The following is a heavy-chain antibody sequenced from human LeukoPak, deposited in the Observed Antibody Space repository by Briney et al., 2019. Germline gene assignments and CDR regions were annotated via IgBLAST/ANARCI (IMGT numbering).Heavy chain of an antibody. CDR2: ISGSGITI. CDR3: ARVRRDWGSYQFYYFDY. D-gene: IGHD3-16*02. Sequence: GGSLRLSCAASGFTFSNYEMNWVRQAPGKGLEWVSYISGSGITIYYADSVKAQFTISRDNAQDSVYVQMKTVRAEDTAVDYCARVRRDWGSYQFYYFDYWRQGTLVSVP. J-gene: IGHJ4*02. CDR1: GFTFSNYE. V-gene: IGHV3-48*03.